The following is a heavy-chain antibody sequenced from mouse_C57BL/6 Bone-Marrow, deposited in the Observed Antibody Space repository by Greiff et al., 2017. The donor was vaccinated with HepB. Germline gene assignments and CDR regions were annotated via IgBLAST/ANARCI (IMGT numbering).Heavy chain of an antibody. V-gene: IGHV1-69*01. D-gene: IGHD2-2*01. CDR1: GYTFTSYW. CDR2: IDPSDSYT. CDR3: ARSCGYDWFAY. J-gene: IGHJ3*01. Sequence: QVQLQQPGAELVMPGASVKLSCKASGYTFTSYWMHWVKQRPGQGLEWIGEIDPSDSYTNYNQKFKGKSTLTVDKSSSTAYMQLSSLTSEDSAVYYCARSCGYDWFAYWGQGTLVTVAA.